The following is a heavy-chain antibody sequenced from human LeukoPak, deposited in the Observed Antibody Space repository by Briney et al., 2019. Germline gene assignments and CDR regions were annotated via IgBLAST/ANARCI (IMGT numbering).Heavy chain of an antibody. CDR1: GYTLTELS. Sequence: ASVKVSCKVSGYTLTELSMHWVRQAPGNGLEWRGGFDPEDGETIYAQKFQGRVTMTEDTSTDTAYMELSSLRSEDTAVYYCATLSGSYYGMDVWGQGTTVTVSS. V-gene: IGHV1-24*01. J-gene: IGHJ6*02. D-gene: IGHD7-27*01. CDR2: FDPEDGET. CDR3: ATLSGSYYGMDV.